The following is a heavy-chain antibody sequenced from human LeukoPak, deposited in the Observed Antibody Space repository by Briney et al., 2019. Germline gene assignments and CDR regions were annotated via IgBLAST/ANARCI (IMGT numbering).Heavy chain of an antibody. J-gene: IGHJ4*02. V-gene: IGHV3-48*01. CDR1: GFPFIEYS. D-gene: IGHD1-1*01. CDR2: IGIDSGNT. Sequence: PGGSLRLSCTASGFPFIEYSMNWVRQAPGKGLEWISYIGIDSGNTKYADSGRDRFTISADKAKNSLYLQMNSLRVEDTAVYYCARDHNYAFDNWGQGTLVSVAS. CDR3: ARDHNYAFDN.